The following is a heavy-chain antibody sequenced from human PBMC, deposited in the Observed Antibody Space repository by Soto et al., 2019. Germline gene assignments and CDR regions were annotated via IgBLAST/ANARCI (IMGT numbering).Heavy chain of an antibody. V-gene: IGHV1-2*02. CDR3: ARDYYANNWFDP. Sequence: ASVKVSCKASGYTFTGYYIHWVRQAPGQGLEWMGWINPNSGGTNYAQKFQGRVTMTRDTSISTAYMELSRLRSDDTAVYYCARDYYANNWFDPWGRGTLVTVSS. CDR1: GYTFTGYY. J-gene: IGHJ5*02. D-gene: IGHD3-10*01. CDR2: INPNSGGT.